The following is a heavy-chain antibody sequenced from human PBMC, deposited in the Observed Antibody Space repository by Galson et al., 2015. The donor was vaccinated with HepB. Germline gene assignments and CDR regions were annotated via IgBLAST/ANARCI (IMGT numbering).Heavy chain of an antibody. V-gene: IGHV1-69*13. CDR3: ARDAPYSSSSKDNWFDP. J-gene: IGHJ5*02. CDR1: GGTFSSYA. CDR2: IIPIFGTA. D-gene: IGHD6-6*01. Sequence: SVKVSCKASGGTFSSYAISWVRQAPGQGLEWMGGIIPIFGTANYAQKFQGRVTITADESTSTAYMELSSLRSEDTAVYYCARDAPYSSSSKDNWFDPWGQGTLVTVSS.